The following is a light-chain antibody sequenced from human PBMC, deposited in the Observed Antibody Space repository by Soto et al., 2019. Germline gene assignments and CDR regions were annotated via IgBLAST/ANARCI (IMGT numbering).Light chain of an antibody. V-gene: IGLV4-60*02. CDR2: LESSGSY. Sequence: QSVLTQSSSASASLGSSVKVTCTLSSGHGSYIIAWHQQQPGKAPRYLMKLESSGSYNKGSGVPDRFSGSSSGADRYLTISNLQFEDEADYYCETWDSNTRVFGGGTKLTVL. CDR1: SGHGSYI. J-gene: IGLJ2*01. CDR3: ETWDSNTRV.